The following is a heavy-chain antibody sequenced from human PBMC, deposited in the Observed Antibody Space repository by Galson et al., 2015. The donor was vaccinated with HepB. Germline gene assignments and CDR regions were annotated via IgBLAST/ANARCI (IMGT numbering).Heavy chain of an antibody. V-gene: IGHV3-30*03. D-gene: IGHD5-18*01. CDR2: IPNDGSFK. J-gene: IGHJ5*02. CDR3: ARKTSMAVNGYNRIDP. CDR1: GFTFSSYS. Sequence: SLRLSCAASGFTFSSYSMYWFRQAPGKGLEWVAVIPNDGSFKYYGDSVRGRFTISRDNSKNTVYLDMDSLRVEDTAVYYCARKTSMAVNGYNRIDPWGQGTLVTVSS.